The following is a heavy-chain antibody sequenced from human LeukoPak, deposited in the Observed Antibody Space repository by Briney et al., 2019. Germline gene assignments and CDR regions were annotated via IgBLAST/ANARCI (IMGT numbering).Heavy chain of an antibody. CDR2: ISSSSSYI. V-gene: IGHV3-21*01. D-gene: IGHD3-22*01. J-gene: IGHJ4*02. CDR3: ARSPYYYDSSHIFDY. CDR1: GFTFSSYS. Sequence: GGSLRLSCAASGFTFSSYSMNWVRQAPGKGLEWVSSISSSSSYIYYADSVKGRFTISRDNAKNSLYPQMNSLRAEDTAVYYCARSPYYYDSSHIFDYWGQGTLVTVSS.